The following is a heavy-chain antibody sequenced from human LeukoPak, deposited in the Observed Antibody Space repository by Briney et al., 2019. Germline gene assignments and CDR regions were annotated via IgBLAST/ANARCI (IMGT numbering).Heavy chain of an antibody. V-gene: IGHV1-69*04. CDR3: ARGEMLDYRIDY. D-gene: IGHD4-11*01. CDR2: IIPILGIA. Sequence: WASVKVSCKASGGTFSSYAISWVRQAPGQGLEWMGRIIPILGIANYAQKFQGRVTITADKSTSTAYMELSSLRSEDTAVYYCARGEMLDYRIDYWGQGTLVTVSS. J-gene: IGHJ4*02. CDR1: GGTFSSYA.